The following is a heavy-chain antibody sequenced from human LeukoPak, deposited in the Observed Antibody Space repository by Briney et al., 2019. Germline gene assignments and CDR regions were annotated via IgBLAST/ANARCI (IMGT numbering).Heavy chain of an antibody. V-gene: IGHV4-34*01. CDR2: INHSGST. CDR3: ARVKGQNYYYYYMDV. J-gene: IGHJ6*03. CDR1: GGSFSGYY. Sequence: SETLSLTCAVYGGSFSGYYWSWIRQPPGKGLEWIGEINHSGSTNYNPSLKSRVTISVDTSKNQFSLKLSSVTAADTAVYYCARVKGQNYYYYYMDVWGKGTTVTVSS.